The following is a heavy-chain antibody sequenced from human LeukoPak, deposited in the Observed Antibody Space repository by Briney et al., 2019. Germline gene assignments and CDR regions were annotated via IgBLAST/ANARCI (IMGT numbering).Heavy chain of an antibody. V-gene: IGHV4-38-2*02. CDR2: IYHSGST. D-gene: IGHD3-3*01. Sequence: PSETLSLTCAVSGYSISSGYYWGWIGQPPGKGLEWIGSIYHSGSTYYNPSLKSRVTISVDTSKNQFSLKLSSVTAADTAVYYCARDGATYYDFWSGSILSLWGQGTLVTVSS. J-gene: IGHJ4*02. CDR1: GYSISSGYY. CDR3: ARDGATYYDFWSGSILSL.